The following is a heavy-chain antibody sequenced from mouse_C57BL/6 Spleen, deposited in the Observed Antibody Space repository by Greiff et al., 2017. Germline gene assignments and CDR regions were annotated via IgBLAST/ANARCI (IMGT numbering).Heavy chain of an antibody. D-gene: IGHD2-12*01. V-gene: IGHV5-16*01. Sequence: EVNLVESEGGLVQPGSSMKLSCTASGFTFSDYYMAWVRQVPEKGLEWVANINYDGSSTYYLDSLKSRFIISRDNAKNILYLQMSSLKSEDTATYYCARDYDGLDYWGQGTTLTVSS. CDR3: ARDYDGLDY. CDR1: GFTFSDYY. J-gene: IGHJ2*01. CDR2: INYDGSST.